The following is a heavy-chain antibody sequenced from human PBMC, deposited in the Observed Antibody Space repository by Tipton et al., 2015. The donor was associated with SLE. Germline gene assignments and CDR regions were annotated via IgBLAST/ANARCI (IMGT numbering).Heavy chain of an antibody. V-gene: IGHV4-61*02. Sequence: TLFLTCTVSGGSISSGSYYWSWIRQPAGKGLEWIGRIYTSGSTNYNPSLKSRVTISVDTSKNQFSLKLSSVTAADTAVYYCARVGASGSGAFDIWGQGTMVTVSS. CDR2: IYTSGST. CDR3: ARVGASGSGAFDI. J-gene: IGHJ3*02. D-gene: IGHD3-10*01. CDR1: GGSISSGSYY.